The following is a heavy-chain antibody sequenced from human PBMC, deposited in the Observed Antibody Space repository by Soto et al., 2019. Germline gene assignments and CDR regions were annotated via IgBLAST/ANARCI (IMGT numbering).Heavy chain of an antibody. CDR1: GYSFTSYW. D-gene: IGHD6-13*01. J-gene: IGHJ3*02. CDR2: IYPGDSDT. Sequence: GEYLKISCKGSGYSFTSYWIGWVRQMPGKGLEWMGIIYPGDSDTRYSPSFQGQVTISADKSISTAYLQWSSLKASDTAMYYCASRDSSSLGAFDIWGQGTMVTVSS. CDR3: ASRDSSSLGAFDI. V-gene: IGHV5-51*01.